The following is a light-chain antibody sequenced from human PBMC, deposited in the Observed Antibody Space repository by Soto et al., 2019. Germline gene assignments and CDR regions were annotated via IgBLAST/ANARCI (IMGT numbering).Light chain of an antibody. CDR2: WAS. V-gene: IGKV4-1*01. J-gene: IGKJ1*01. CDR3: QQDYTTPPT. CDR1: RSILYSSNNENF. Sequence: DLVMTQSPDSLAVSLGERATINCKSSRSILYSSNNENFLVWYQQKPGQSPKLLIYWASTRESGFPDRFSGSGSGTDFAATISSLKGEDVAVYYCQQDYTTPPTFGQGTKVEIK.